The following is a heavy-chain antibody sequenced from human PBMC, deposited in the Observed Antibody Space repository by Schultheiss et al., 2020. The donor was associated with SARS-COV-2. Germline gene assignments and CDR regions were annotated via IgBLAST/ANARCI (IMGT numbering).Heavy chain of an antibody. J-gene: IGHJ6*02. CDR1: GGSISSGGYY. CDR3: ARDRSHGDYPQSGRPSGMDV. CDR2: IYYSGST. V-gene: IGHV4-31*03. Sequence: SETLSLTCTVSGGSISSGGYYWSWIRQPAGKGLEWIGYIYYSGSTYYNPSLKSRVTISVDTSKNQFSLKLSSVTAADTAVYYCARDRSHGDYPQSGRPSGMDVWGQGTTVTVSS. D-gene: IGHD4-17*01.